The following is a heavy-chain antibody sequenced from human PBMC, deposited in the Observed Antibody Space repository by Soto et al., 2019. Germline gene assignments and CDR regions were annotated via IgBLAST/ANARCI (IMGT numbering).Heavy chain of an antibody. J-gene: IGHJ4*02. V-gene: IGHV4-39*01. Sequence: TLSVTCRVCFGSISSSGYYWGLLIQPPGKGLEWIGSIYYSGSTYYKPSLKSRVTISVDTSKNQFSLYLSSVTAADTAVYYCARHSYGSGSLEYWGQGTLVTVSS. CDR2: IYYSGST. CDR3: ARHSYGSGSLEY. D-gene: IGHD3-10*01. CDR1: FGSISSSGYY.